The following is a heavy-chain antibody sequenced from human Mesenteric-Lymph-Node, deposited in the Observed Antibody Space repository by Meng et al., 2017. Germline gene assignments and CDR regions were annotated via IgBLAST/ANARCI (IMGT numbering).Heavy chain of an antibody. J-gene: IGHJ2*01. CDR3: ARGVAPAGMLYWYFDL. CDR2: ISTSTSI. V-gene: IGHV3-21*01. D-gene: IGHD6-13*01. Sequence: EVQLVEAGGGLVKPGESLRRSCVASGFTFSSYSMNWVRQAPGKGLEGVSSISTSTSIYYADSAKGRFTISRDNAKNSLFLQMNSLRAEDTAVYYCARGVAPAGMLYWYFDLWGRGTLVTVSS. CDR1: GFTFSSYS.